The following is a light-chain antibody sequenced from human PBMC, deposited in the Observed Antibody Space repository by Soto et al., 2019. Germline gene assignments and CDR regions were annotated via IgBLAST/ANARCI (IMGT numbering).Light chain of an antibody. CDR3: QQYGSTPRT. Sequence: EMVLTQSPGSLCLSPGERATFSFRASQIVTSRYLAWYQQKPGQAPRLLIYHAANRAAGIPDRFSGSGSGTDLTLTITGLEPEDIAVYYCQQYGSTPRTFGQGTKVEIK. CDR1: QIVTSRY. J-gene: IGKJ1*01. V-gene: IGKV3-20*01. CDR2: HAA.